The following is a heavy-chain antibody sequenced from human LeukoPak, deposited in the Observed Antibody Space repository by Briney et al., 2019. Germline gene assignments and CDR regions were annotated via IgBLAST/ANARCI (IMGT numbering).Heavy chain of an antibody. J-gene: IGHJ3*02. CDR2: INPNSGGT. CDR3: PREGRGWAFDI. CDR1: GYTFTGYY. Sequence: EASVKVSCMASGYTFTGYYIHWVRQAPGQGLEWVGWINPNSGGTNYAQKLQGRATMTRNTSISTDYIELSRLRSDESAGYYWPREGRGWAFDIWGQGTMVTVSS. D-gene: IGHD2-15*01. V-gene: IGHV1-2*02.